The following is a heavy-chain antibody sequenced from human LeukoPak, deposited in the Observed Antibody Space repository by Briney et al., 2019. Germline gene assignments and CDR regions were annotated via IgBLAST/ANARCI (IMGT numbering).Heavy chain of an antibody. Sequence: GGSLRLSCAASGFTFSTYSMNWVRQAPGKGLEWVSSITSSRIYIYYADSVKGRFTISRDNAKNSLYLQMNSLRAEDTAVYYCARDGIAVAGTIDYWGQGTLVTVSS. V-gene: IGHV3-21*01. CDR1: GFTFSTYS. CDR2: ITSSRIYI. D-gene: IGHD6-19*01. J-gene: IGHJ4*02. CDR3: ARDGIAVAGTIDY.